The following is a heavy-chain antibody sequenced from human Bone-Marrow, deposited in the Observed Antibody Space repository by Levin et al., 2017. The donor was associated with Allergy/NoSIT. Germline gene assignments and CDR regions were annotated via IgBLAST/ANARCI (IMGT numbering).Heavy chain of an antibody. D-gene: IGHD7-27*01. Sequence: LSLTCAASGFTFSNSAMHWVRQAPGKGLEWVAVISSGGSTKYYADSVMGRFTISRDNSKNMVYLQMKSLRPEDTAMYYCARKEELLGAIDYWGQGALVTVSS. J-gene: IGHJ4*02. CDR3: ARKEELLGAIDY. V-gene: IGHV3-30-3*01. CDR2: ISSGGSTK. CDR1: GFTFSNSA.